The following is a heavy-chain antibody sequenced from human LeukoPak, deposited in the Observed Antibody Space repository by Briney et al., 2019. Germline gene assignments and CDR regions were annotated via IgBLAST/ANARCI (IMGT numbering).Heavy chain of an antibody. CDR2: ISYDGSNK. V-gene: IGHV3-30-3*01. Sequence: GGSLRLSCAASGFTFSSYAMHWVRQAPGKGLEWVAVISYDGSNKYYADSVKGRFTISRDNSKNTLYLQMNSLRAEDMAVYYCAKAGAVVVPAATRWFDPWGQGTLVTVPS. CDR3: AKAGAVVVPAATRWFDP. J-gene: IGHJ5*02. CDR1: GFTFSSYA. D-gene: IGHD2-2*01.